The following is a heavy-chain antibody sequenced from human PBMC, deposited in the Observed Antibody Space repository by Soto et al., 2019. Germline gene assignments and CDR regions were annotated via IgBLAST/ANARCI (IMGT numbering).Heavy chain of an antibody. J-gene: IGHJ3*02. CDR3: AKDQGSIDYVWLHAFDI. CDR2: ISGSGGST. V-gene: IGHV3-23*01. CDR1: GFTFSSYA. Sequence: PGGSLRLSCAASGFTFSSYAMSWVRQAQGKGLEWVSAISGSGGSTYYADSVKGRFAISRDNSKYTLYLQMNSLRAEDTAVYYCAKDQGSIDYVWLHAFDIWGQGTMVTVSS. D-gene: IGHD3-16*01.